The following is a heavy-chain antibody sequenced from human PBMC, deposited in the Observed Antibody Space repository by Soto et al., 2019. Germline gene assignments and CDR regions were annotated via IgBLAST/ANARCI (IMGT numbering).Heavy chain of an antibody. V-gene: IGHV4-31*03. CDR2: IYYSGST. Sequence: TLSLTCTVSGGSITSDNYCWTWIRQHPVKGLEWMGHIYYSGSTSYNPSLKSRVTISIDTSKNQFSLKLTSVTAADTAVYYCARDGDYFGSGSPPLLSKWGQGTLVTVSS. CDR1: GGSITSDNYC. J-gene: IGHJ4*02. D-gene: IGHD3-10*01. CDR3: ARDGDYFGSGSPPLLSK.